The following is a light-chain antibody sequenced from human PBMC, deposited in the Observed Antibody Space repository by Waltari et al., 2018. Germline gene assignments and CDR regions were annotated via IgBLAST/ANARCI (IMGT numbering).Light chain of an antibody. CDR2: EVS. J-gene: IGLJ2*01. CDR1: SSDIGGYNR. Sequence: QAVLTQSPSVSGSPGQSVTISCTGTSSDIGGYNRVSWYQQHPGKAPKVMIYEVSERASGVSDRFSGSKSGNAASLTISGLQAEDEADYYCSSYANSDTFVLFGGGTRLTVL. V-gene: IGLV2-14*01. CDR3: SSYANSDTFVL.